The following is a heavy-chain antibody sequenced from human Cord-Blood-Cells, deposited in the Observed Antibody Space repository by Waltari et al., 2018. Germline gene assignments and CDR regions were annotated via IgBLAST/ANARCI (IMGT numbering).Heavy chain of an antibody. V-gene: IGHV4-34*01. CDR1: GGSFRGYY. Sequence: QVQLQQWGAGLLKPSETLPLTCAGYGGSFRGYYWSWTRQPHGRGLEWIGEINHSGSTNYNPSLKSRVTISVDTSKNQFSLKLSSVTAADTAVYYCARAEDIVVVPAGKGWFDPWGQGTLVTVSS. D-gene: IGHD2-2*01. J-gene: IGHJ5*02. CDR2: INHSGST. CDR3: ARAEDIVVVPAGKGWFDP.